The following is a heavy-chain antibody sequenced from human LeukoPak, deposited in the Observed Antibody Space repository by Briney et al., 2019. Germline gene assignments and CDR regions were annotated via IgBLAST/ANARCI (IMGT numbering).Heavy chain of an antibody. J-gene: IGHJ4*02. D-gene: IGHD3-10*01. CDR2: ISYDGSNK. CDR1: GFTFSSYA. Sequence: GGSLRLSCAASGFTFSSYAMHWVRQAPGKGLEWVAVISYDGSNKYYADSVKGRFTISRDNSKNTLYLQMNSLRAEDTAVYYCARDFSDYYGSGSPVFDYWGQGTLVTVSS. V-gene: IGHV3-30-3*01. CDR3: ARDFSDYYGSGSPVFDY.